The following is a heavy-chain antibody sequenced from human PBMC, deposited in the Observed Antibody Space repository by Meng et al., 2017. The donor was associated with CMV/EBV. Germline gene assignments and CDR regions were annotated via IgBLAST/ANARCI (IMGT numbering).Heavy chain of an antibody. V-gene: IGHV1-69*05. J-gene: IGHJ5*02. CDR2: IIPIFGTA. Sequence: SVKVSCKVSGYTLTELSRHWVRQAPGQGLEWRGGIIPIFGTANYAQKCQGRVTITTDESTSTAYMELNSLRSEDTAVYYCARDQTIHQQLGDGWFDPWGQGTLVTVSS. CDR3: ARDQTIHQQLGDGWFDP. D-gene: IGHD6-13*01. CDR1: GYTLTELS.